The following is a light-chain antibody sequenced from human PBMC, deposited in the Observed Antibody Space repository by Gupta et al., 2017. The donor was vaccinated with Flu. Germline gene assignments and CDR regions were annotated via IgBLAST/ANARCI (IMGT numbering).Light chain of an antibody. CDR3: QQDKNWPPDT. CDR2: DAS. J-gene: IGKJ4*01. Sequence: EIEMTSSPATLSVYPGDRAPLPCRACQSVRSNVAWYQQKPRQSPRFLIFDASTRDTDVPARFSGSGSGTEFTLTISSLQSEDFAVYYCQQDKNWPPDTFGRGTKVEIK. V-gene: IGKV3-15*01. CDR1: QSVRSN.